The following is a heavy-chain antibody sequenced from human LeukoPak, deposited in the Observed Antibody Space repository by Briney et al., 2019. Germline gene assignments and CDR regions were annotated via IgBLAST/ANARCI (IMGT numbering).Heavy chain of an antibody. Sequence: SETLSLTCTVSGGSISRDYWSWIRQPPGKGLEWIGYIYYTGSTNYNPSLKSRVTISVDTSKNQFSLKLSSVTAADTAVYYCARVNSYGMATLDYWGQGTLVTVSS. CDR3: ARVNSYGMATLDY. D-gene: IGHD5-18*01. J-gene: IGHJ4*02. CDR1: GGSISRDY. V-gene: IGHV4-59*01. CDR2: IYYTGST.